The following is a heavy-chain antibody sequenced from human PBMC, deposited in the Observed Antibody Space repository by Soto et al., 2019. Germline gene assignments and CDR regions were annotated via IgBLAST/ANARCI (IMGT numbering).Heavy chain of an antibody. CDR3: ASHGITGTWVYYYGMDV. CDR2: IIPIVGTA. Sequence: HVQLVQPGAEVKKPGSSVKVSCKASGGTFSSYAISWVRQAPGQGLEWRGGIIPIVGTANYAQKFQGRVTITADESTSTAYMERSSLRSEDTAVYYVASHGITGTWVYYYGMDVWGQGTTVTVSS. V-gene: IGHV1-69*12. D-gene: IGHD1-7*01. J-gene: IGHJ6*02. CDR1: GGTFSSYA.